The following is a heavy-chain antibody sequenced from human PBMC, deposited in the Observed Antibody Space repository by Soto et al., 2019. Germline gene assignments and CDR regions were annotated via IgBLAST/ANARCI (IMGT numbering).Heavy chain of an antibody. CDR1: GFTFGSSA. D-gene: IGHD6-19*01. V-gene: IGHV1-58*01. Sequence: LVQSGPDVKKPGTSVKVSCKTSGFTFGSSAVQWVRQVRGQRLEGIGGIVVASGYSNVAQKFQDRVSLTRDLSTNTAFMELSSMTSEDSAMYYCAADVIGVAGDFDHWGQGTLVSVSS. J-gene: IGHJ4*02. CDR2: IVVASGYS. CDR3: AADVIGVAGDFDH.